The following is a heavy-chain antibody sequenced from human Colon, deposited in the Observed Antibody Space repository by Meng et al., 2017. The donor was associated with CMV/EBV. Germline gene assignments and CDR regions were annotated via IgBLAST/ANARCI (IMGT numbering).Heavy chain of an antibody. CDR2: ISAYNGNT. CDR3: ARDHGEWLSPWSPRFDY. J-gene: IGHJ4*02. CDR1: GYTFTSYG. D-gene: IGHD3-3*01. V-gene: IGHV1-18*01. Sequence: ASVKVSCKASGYTFTSYGISWVRQAPGQGLEWMGWISAYNGNTNYAQKLQGRVTMTTDTSTSTAYMELRSLRSDDTAVYYWARDHGEWLSPWSPRFDYWGQGTLVTVSS.